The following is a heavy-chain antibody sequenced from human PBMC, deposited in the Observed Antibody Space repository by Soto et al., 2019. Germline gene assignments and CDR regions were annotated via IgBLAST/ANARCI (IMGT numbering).Heavy chain of an antibody. CDR3: ARERYCTTTGRSAFDP. D-gene: IGHD2-2*01. CDR1: GYTFSDYY. J-gene: IGHJ5*02. Sequence: ASVKVSCKASGYTFSDYYIHWVRQATGQGLEWMGWINPNSGGTNSAEQFQDRVTMTRDTSISTAHMELRRLRSDDTAVYYCARERYCTTTGRSAFDPWGQGTLVTVSS. V-gene: IGHV1-2*02. CDR2: INPNSGGT.